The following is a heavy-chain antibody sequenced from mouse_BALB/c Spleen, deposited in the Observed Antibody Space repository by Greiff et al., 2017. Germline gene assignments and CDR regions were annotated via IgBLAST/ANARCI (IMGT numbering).Heavy chain of an antibody. J-gene: IGHJ4*01. CDR2: INPSTGYT. CDR1: GYTFTSYW. V-gene: IGHV1-7*01. Sequence: QVQLQQSGAELAKPGASVKMSCKASGYTFTSYWMHWVKQRPGQGLEWIGYINPSTGYTEYNQKFKDKATLTADKSSSTVYMQLSSLTSEDSAVYYCAKGLRLLDYWGQGTSVTVSS. CDR3: AKGLRLLDY. D-gene: IGHD1-2*01.